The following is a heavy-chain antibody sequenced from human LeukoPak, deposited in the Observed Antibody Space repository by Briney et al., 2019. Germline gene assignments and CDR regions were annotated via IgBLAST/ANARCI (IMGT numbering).Heavy chain of an antibody. D-gene: IGHD6-6*01. V-gene: IGHV4-59*08. CDR2: IHYSGST. J-gene: IGHJ6*02. CDR3: ARGPLVGYGMDV. Sequence: SETLSLTCTGSGASISSYYWSWIRQPPGKGLEWIGYIHYSGSTNYNPSLKSRVTISVDTSKNQFSLKLSSVTAADTAVYYCARGPLVGYGMDVRGQGTTVTVSS. CDR1: GASISSYY.